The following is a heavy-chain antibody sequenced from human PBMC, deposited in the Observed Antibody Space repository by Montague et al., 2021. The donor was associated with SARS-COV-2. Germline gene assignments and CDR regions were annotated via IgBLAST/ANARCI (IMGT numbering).Heavy chain of an antibody. J-gene: IGHJ4*02. V-gene: IGHV4-59*01. D-gene: IGHD2-21*01. CDR2: IYYTGST. CDR3: ARAQNTCFIAIGVNYFDF. Sequence: SETLSLTCTVSGGSMSSYYWGWIRQPPGKGLEWIGYIYYTGSTQYNPSLKSRVTMSLDRPTNRFSLRLNSVTAADTAVYYCARAQNTCFIAIGVNYFDFWGLGAQVTVSS. CDR1: GGSMSSYY.